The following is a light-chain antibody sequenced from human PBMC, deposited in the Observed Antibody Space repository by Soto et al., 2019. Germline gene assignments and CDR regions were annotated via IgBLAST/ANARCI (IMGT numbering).Light chain of an antibody. CDR3: QHSSSPPRT. CDR1: QSISSY. J-gene: IGKJ1*01. Sequence: DIQITQSPSSLSASVGDRVTITCRASQSISSYLNWYQQKPGKAPKLLIYAASSLQSGVPSRFSGSGSGTDFTLTISSLQPEDFAPYYCQHSSSPPRTFGQGTMVDI. CDR2: AAS. V-gene: IGKV1-39*01.